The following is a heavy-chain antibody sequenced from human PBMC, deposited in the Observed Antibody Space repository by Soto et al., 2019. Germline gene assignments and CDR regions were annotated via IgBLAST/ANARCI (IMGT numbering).Heavy chain of an antibody. Sequence: SVKVSCKASGFTFTSSAVQWVRQARGQRLEWIGWIVVGSGNTNYAQKFQERVTITRDMSTSTAYMELSSLRSEDTAVYYCAADPYYYDSSGYHAPDAFDIWGQGTMVTVSS. D-gene: IGHD3-22*01. CDR1: GFTFTSSA. V-gene: IGHV1-58*01. CDR2: IVVGSGNT. CDR3: AADPYYYDSSGYHAPDAFDI. J-gene: IGHJ3*02.